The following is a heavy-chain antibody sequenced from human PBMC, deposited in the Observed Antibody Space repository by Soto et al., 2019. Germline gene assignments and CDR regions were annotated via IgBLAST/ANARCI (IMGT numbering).Heavy chain of an antibody. CDR2: IYHSGST. CDR3: ARSITYYYYGMDV. J-gene: IGHJ6*02. D-gene: IGHD1-20*01. V-gene: IGHV4-30-2*01. Sequence: QLQLQESGSGLVKPSQTLSLTCAVSGGSISSGGYSWSWIRQPPGKGLEWIGYIYHSGSTYYNPSLKSRLTISVHRSKNQFSLKLSSVTAADTAVYYCARSITYYYYGMDVWGQGTTVTVSS. CDR1: GGSISSGGYS.